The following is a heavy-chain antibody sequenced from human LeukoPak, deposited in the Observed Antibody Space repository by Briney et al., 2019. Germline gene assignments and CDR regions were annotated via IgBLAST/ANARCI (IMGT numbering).Heavy chain of an antibody. J-gene: IGHJ3*02. Sequence: SETLSLTCAVYGGSFSGYYWSWIRQPPGKGLEWIGEINHSGSTNYNPSLKSRVTISVDTSKNQFSLKLSSVTAADTAVYYCARGGCGGGCYSMRAFDIWGQGTMVTVSS. V-gene: IGHV4-34*01. CDR2: INHSGST. CDR3: ARGGCGGGCYSMRAFDI. D-gene: IGHD2-21*02. CDR1: GGSFSGYY.